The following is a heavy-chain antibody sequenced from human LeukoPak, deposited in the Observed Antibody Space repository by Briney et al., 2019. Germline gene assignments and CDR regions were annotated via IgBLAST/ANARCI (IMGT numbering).Heavy chain of an antibody. CDR2: ISSSSSYI. Sequence: PGGSLRLSCTTSGFNFGDAFMNWVRQAPGKGLEWVSSISSSSSYIYYADSVKGRFTISRDNAKNSLYLQMNSLRAEDTGVYYCARSEMGYYYYYMDVWGKGTTVTVSS. CDR1: GFNFGDAF. CDR3: ARSEMGYYYYYMDV. V-gene: IGHV3-21*01. J-gene: IGHJ6*03. D-gene: IGHD2-8*01.